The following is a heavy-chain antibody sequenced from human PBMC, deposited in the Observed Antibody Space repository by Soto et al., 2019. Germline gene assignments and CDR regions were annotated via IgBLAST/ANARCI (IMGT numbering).Heavy chain of an antibody. CDR3: ATHPGGGRY. CDR2: IYSGGYT. D-gene: IGHD3-10*01. Sequence: EVQLVESGGGLIQPGGSLRLSCAVSGFTVSNNYMSWVRQAPGKGLEGVSVIYSGGYTAYGDSVKGRFTISRDNSKNPLYLKMKSLSAGGTAGFSWATHPGGGRYWGQGTLVTVSS. CDR1: GFTVSNNY. J-gene: IGHJ4*02. V-gene: IGHV3-53*01.